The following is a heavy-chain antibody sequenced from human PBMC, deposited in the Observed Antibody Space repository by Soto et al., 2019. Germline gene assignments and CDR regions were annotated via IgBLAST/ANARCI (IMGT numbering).Heavy chain of an antibody. Sequence: QVPLQESGPGLVKPSETLSLTCTVSGGSISSYYWSWIRQPPGKGLEWIGYIYYSGSTKYNPSLKSRVTISVDTSKNQFSLKLSSVTAADTAVYYCARAAGDYFDYWGQGTLVTVCS. V-gene: IGHV4-59*01. CDR3: ARAAGDYFDY. J-gene: IGHJ4*02. D-gene: IGHD1-26*01. CDR1: GGSISSYY. CDR2: IYYSGST.